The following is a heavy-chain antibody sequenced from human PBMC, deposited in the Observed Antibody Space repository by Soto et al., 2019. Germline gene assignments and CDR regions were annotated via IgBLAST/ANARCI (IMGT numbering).Heavy chain of an antibody. Sequence: ESLKISCNVSGYSLTTFWISWVRQMPKKGLEWMGRLDPADSFTNYSPSFQGHVTISVDKSINTAYLQWSSLKASDTAIYYCARHLYDNRNYLDALDVWGQGTMVTVSS. J-gene: IGHJ3*01. D-gene: IGHD3-22*01. CDR1: GYSLTTFW. CDR3: ARHLYDNRNYLDALDV. CDR2: LDPADSFT. V-gene: IGHV5-10-1*01.